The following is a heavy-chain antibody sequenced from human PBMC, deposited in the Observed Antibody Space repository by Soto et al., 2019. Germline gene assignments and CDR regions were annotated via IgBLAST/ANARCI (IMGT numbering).Heavy chain of an antibody. CDR2: ISAYNGNT. V-gene: IGHV1-18*01. Sequence: ASVKVSCKASGYTFTSYGISWVRQAPGQGLEWMGWISAYNGNTNYAQKLQGRVTMTTDTSTSTAYMELRSLRSDDTAVYYCARDFLSKKGYCSSTSCYGRIGYYYYGMDVWGQGTTVTV. CDR1: GYTFTSYG. CDR3: ARDFLSKKGYCSSTSCYGRIGYYYYGMDV. D-gene: IGHD2-2*01. J-gene: IGHJ6*02.